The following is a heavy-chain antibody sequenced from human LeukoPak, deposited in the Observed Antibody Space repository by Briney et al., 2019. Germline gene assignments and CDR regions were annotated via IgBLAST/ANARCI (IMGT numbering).Heavy chain of an antibody. CDR1: GYTFTGYY. V-gene: IGHV1-2*06. D-gene: IGHD6-13*01. J-gene: IGHJ4*02. Sequence: ASVKVSCKASGYTFTGYYMHWVRQAPGHGLEWRGRINPNSGGTNYAQKFQGRVTMTRDTSISTAYMELSRLRSDDTAVYYCARGFHSSSWYYFDYWGQGTLVTVSS. CDR3: ARGFHSSSWYYFDY. CDR2: INPNSGGT.